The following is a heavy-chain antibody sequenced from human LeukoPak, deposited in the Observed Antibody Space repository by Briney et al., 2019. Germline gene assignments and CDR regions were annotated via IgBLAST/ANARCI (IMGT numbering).Heavy chain of an antibody. CDR3: AREGGLDV. V-gene: IGHV3-7*03. Sequence: GGSLRLSCAASVFTFSSYWMNWARQAPGKGLEWVASINHNGNVNYYVDSVKGRFTISRDNAKNSLYLQMSNLRAEDTAVYSCAREGGLDVWGQGATVTVSS. J-gene: IGHJ6*02. CDR2: INHNGNVN. CDR1: VFTFSSYW.